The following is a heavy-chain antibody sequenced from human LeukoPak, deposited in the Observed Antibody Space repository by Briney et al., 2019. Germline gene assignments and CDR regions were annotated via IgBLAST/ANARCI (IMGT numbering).Heavy chain of an antibody. J-gene: IGHJ5*02. CDR2: INPSGGST. CDR1: GYHFTGYH. CDR3: ARDLGKAMAYP. V-gene: IGHV1-46*01. D-gene: IGHD5-18*01. Sequence: ASVKVSCKASGYHFTGYHVHWVRQAPGQGLEWMGIINPSGGSTSYAQKFQGRVTMTRDMSTSTVYMELSSLRSEDTAVYYCARDLGKAMAYPWGQGTLVTVSS.